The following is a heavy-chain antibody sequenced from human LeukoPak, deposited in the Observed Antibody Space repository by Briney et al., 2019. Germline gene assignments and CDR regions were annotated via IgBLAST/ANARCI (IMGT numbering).Heavy chain of an antibody. J-gene: IGHJ4*02. V-gene: IGHV4-34*01. CDR3: AREQEAFDY. Sequence: PSETLSLTCTVSGGSISSYYWSWIRQPPGKGLEWIGEINHSGSTIYNPSLKSRVTISVDTSKNQFSLKLSSVTAADTAVYYCAREQEAFDYWGQGTLVTVSS. D-gene: IGHD6-13*01. CDR2: INHSGST. CDR1: GGSISSYY.